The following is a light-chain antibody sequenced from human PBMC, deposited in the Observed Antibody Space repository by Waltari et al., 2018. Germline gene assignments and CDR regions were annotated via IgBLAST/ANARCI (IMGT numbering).Light chain of an antibody. CDR3: QQYNSYPKT. Sequence: DTQLTQSPSTLSASVGDRITITCRASESINTWLAWYQQKKPGQAPKLLIYKASTLGDVVSSRFSGGGSGTEFTLTISSLQPEDFGTYYCQQYNSYPKTFGQGTKLEIK. V-gene: IGKV1-5*03. CDR2: KAS. J-gene: IGKJ2*01. CDR1: ESINTW.